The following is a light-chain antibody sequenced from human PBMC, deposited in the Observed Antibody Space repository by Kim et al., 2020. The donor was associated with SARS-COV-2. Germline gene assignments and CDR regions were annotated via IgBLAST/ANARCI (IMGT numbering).Light chain of an antibody. Sequence: GIPDRFSGSSSGNTASLTITGAQAEDEADYYCHSRICSTKEYVFGPGTKVTVL. V-gene: IGLV3-19*01. CDR3: HSRICSTKEYV. J-gene: IGLJ1*01.